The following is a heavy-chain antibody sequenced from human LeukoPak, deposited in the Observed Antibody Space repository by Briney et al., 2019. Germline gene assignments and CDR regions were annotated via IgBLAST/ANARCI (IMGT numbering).Heavy chain of an antibody. CDR3: ARDKGTSYLSSIDY. Sequence: GGSLRFSCAASGFSFSNYGMHWVGQAPGKGLKGVAFIRFDGTEEFYADSVKGRFPISRANSKNTLYFSMNSLRATASAFYYCARDKGTSYLSSIDYWGEGALVTVSS. D-gene: IGHD2/OR15-2a*01. CDR2: IRFDGTEE. V-gene: IGHV3-30*02. CDR1: GFSFSNYG. J-gene: IGHJ4*02.